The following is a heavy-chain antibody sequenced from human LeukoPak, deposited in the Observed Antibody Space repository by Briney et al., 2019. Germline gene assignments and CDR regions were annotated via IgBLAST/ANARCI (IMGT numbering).Heavy chain of an antibody. CDR1: GYTFTSYG. CDR3: ARDRHEYDILTGYYNLDAFDI. V-gene: IGHV1-18*04. Sequence: ASVKVSCKASGYTFTSYGISWVRQAPGQGLEWMGWISAYNGNTNYAQKLQGRVTMTTDTSTSTAYMELRSLRSDDTAVYYCARDRHEYDILTGYYNLDAFDIWGQGTMVTVSS. J-gene: IGHJ3*02. D-gene: IGHD3-9*01. CDR2: ISAYNGNT.